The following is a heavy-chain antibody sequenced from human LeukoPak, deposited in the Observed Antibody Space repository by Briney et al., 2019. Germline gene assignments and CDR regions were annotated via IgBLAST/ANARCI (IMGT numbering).Heavy chain of an antibody. D-gene: IGHD3-16*02. CDR3: ARVYVWGSYRYYGMDV. Sequence: ASVKVSCKASGYTFTGYYMHWVRQAPGQGLEWMGWVNPNSGGTNYAQKFQGRVTMTRDTSISTAYMELSRLRSDDTAVYYYARVYVWGSYRYYGMDVWGQGTTVTVSS. CDR2: VNPNSGGT. J-gene: IGHJ6*02. CDR1: GYTFTGYY. V-gene: IGHV1-2*02.